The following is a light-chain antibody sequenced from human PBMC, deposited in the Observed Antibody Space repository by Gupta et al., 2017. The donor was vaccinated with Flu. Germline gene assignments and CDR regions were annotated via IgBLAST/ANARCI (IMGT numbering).Light chain of an antibody. CDR1: QSVFNSFNNNNY. J-gene: IGKJ3*01. CDR3: QPYSATPLP. Sequence: DIVMTQSPDSLTVSLGERATINCKSSQSVFNSFNNNNYLAWYQQKPGQPPKLLIHWASARESGVPARFGGSGSGTDFSLTISSLQAEDVAVYYCQPYSATPLPFGPGTKVEIK. CDR2: WAS. V-gene: IGKV4-1*01.